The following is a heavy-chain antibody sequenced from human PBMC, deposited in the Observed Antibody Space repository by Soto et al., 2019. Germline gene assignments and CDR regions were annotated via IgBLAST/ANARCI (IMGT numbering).Heavy chain of an antibody. CDR2: IIPIFGTA. Sequence: QVQLVQSGAEVKKPGSSVKVSCKASGGTFSSYAISWVRQAPGQGLEWMGGIIPIFGTANYAQKFQGRVTITADESTSTAYMELSSLRSEDTAVDYCARFCSSTSCYQYYYYGMDVWGQGTTVTVSS. CDR3: ARFCSSTSCYQYYYYGMDV. D-gene: IGHD2-2*01. CDR1: GGTFSSYA. V-gene: IGHV1-69*01. J-gene: IGHJ6*02.